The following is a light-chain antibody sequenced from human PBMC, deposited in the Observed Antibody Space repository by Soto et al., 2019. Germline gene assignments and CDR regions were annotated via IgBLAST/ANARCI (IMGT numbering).Light chain of an antibody. CDR1: QSVRSS. Sequence: EIVLTQSPATLSLSPGERATLSCRASQSVRSSLAWYQQQPGQAPRLLIFDAPNRATGIPPRFSGSGSGTDFTLTINSLEPEDFVVYYCQQRSNWPGTFGQGTKVDIK. CDR2: DAP. CDR3: QQRSNWPGT. V-gene: IGKV3-11*01. J-gene: IGKJ1*01.